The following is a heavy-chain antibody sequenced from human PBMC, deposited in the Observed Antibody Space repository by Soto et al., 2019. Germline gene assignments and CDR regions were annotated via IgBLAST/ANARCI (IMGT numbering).Heavy chain of an antibody. J-gene: IGHJ4*02. CDR2: IYYSGST. D-gene: IGHD2-15*01. CDR3: ARRWGSAADY. CDR1: GGSISSYY. V-gene: IGHV4-59*08. Sequence: QVQLQESGPGLVKPSETLSLTCTVSGGSISSYYWSWIRQPPGKGLEWIGYIYYSGSTNYNPSLKRPVTISVDTSKNQFSLKLSSVTAADTAVYYCARRWGSAADYWGQGTLVTVSS.